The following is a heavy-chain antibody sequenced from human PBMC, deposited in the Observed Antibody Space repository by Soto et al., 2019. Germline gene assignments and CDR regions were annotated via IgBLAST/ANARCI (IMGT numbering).Heavy chain of an antibody. CDR2: ISAYNGNT. CDR3: ARGVVVVLEGFFDY. J-gene: IGHJ4*02. D-gene: IGHD3-22*01. Sequence: ASVKLSGKASGYTFTSYGISWVRQAPGQGLEWMGWISAYNGNTNYAQKLQGRVTMTTDTSTSTAYMELRSLRSDDTAVYYCARGVVVVLEGFFDYWGQGTLVTVSS. V-gene: IGHV1-18*01. CDR1: GYTFTSYG.